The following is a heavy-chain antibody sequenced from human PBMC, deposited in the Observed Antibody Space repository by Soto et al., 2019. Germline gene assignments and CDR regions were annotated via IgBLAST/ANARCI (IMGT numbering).Heavy chain of an antibody. V-gene: IGHV4-39*01. CDR2: IYYSGST. J-gene: IGHJ5*02. CDR1: DGSISSSSYY. D-gene: IGHD6-6*01. CDR3: ARRELVAARPIRFDP. Sequence: SETLALTCTVSDGSISSSSYYWGWIRQPPGKGLEWIGSIYYSGSTYYNPSLKSRVTISVDTSKSQFSLKLSSVTAADTAVYYCARRELVAARPIRFDPWGQGTLVTVSS.